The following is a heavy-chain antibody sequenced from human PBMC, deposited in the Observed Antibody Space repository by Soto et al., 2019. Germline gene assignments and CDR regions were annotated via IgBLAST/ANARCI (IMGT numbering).Heavy chain of an antibody. CDR1: GFTFSSYA. CDR3: ARGMGLDGYTIDY. CDR2: ISYDGSNK. Sequence: QVQLVESGGGVVQPGRSLRLSCAASGFTFSSYAMHWVRQAPGKGLEWVAVISYDGSNKYYADSGKGRFTISRDNSKNTLYLQMNSLRAEDTAVYYCARGMGLDGYTIDYWGQGTLVTVSS. J-gene: IGHJ4*02. V-gene: IGHV3-30-3*01. D-gene: IGHD5-12*01.